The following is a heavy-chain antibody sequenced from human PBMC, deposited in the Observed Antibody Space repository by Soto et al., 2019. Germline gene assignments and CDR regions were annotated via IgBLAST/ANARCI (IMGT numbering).Heavy chain of an antibody. Sequence: EVQLVESGGRLVQPGRSLRLSCVGTGLNFDDFAMHWVRQAPGKGLEWVSGITWNSRVLAYADSVKGRFTISRDNARNSLYLQMDSLRHDDTALYYCAKGRYDFWSPYYFDSWGQGTLVTVSS. V-gene: IGHV3-9*01. D-gene: IGHD3-3*01. J-gene: IGHJ4*02. CDR2: ITWNSRVL. CDR1: GLNFDDFA. CDR3: AKGRYDFWSPYYFDS.